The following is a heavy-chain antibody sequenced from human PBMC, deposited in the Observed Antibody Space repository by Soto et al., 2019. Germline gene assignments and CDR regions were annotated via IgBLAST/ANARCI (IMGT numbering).Heavy chain of an antibody. V-gene: IGHV1-8*02. J-gene: IGHJ5*02. CDR2: MNPGSGQT. D-gene: IGHD6-13*01. CDR3: ARMASAGTLNWFDP. CDR1: GYTFINFD. Sequence: ASVKVSCKASGYTFINFDISWVRQAAGQGLEWLGWMNPGSGQTGYASKFQGRVAMTRDASTGTSHLELSSLTSDDTAVYYCARMASAGTLNWFDPWGQGTLVTVSS.